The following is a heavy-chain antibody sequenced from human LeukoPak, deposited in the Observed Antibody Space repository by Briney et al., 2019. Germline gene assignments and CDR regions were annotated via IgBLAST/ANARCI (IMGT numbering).Heavy chain of an antibody. CDR2: MNPNSGNT. D-gene: IGHD1-1*01. J-gene: IGHJ4*02. CDR3: ARDLVKLERTNTFDY. V-gene: IGHV1-18*01. Sequence: ASVKVSCKASGYTFTSYDINWVRQATGQGLEWMGWMNPNSGNTNYAQKLQGRVTMTTDTSTSTAYMELRSLRSDDTAVYYCARDLVKLERTNTFDYWGQGTLVTVSS. CDR1: GYTFTSYD.